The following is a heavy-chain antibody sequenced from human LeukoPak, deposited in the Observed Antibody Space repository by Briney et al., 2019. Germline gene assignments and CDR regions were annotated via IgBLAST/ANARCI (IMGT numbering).Heavy chain of an antibody. CDR1: GYTFTSYY. CDR2: INPSGGST. Sequence: ASVKVSCKASGYTFTSYYMHWVRQAPGQGLEWMGIINPSGGSTSYAQKFQGRVTMTRDMSTSTDYMELSSLRSEDTAVYYCARVFYYDSSGYHPRPDAFDIWGQGTMVTVSS. CDR3: ARVFYYDSSGYHPRPDAFDI. D-gene: IGHD3-22*01. J-gene: IGHJ3*02. V-gene: IGHV1-46*01.